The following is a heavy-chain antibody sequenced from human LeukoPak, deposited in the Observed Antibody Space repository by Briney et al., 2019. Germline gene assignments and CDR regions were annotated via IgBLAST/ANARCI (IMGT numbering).Heavy chain of an antibody. CDR1: GFTFSSYA. D-gene: IGHD3-10*01. CDR2: ISGSGNNA. J-gene: IGHJ5*02. CDR3: AKRGYNWFDP. V-gene: IGHV3-23*01. Sequence: GGSLRLSCAASGFTFSSYAMSWVRQAPGKGLEWVSAISGSGNNAYYADSVKGRFTISRDNSKNTLYLQMNSLRVEDTAVYYCAKRGYNWFDPWGQGTLVTVSS.